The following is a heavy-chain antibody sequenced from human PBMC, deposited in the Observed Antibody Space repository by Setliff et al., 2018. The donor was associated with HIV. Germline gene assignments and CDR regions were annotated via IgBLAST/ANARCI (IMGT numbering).Heavy chain of an antibody. CDR2: ISSSSSTI. CDR3: ARGRYCSGGSCSRYHYGMDV. J-gene: IGHJ6*04. D-gene: IGHD2-15*01. CDR1: GFTFSTYT. Sequence: GGSLRLSCVVSGFTFSTYTMSWVRQAPGKGLEWVSYISSSSSTIYYADSVKGRFTISRDNAKNSLYLQMNSLRAEDTAVYYCARGRYCSGGSCSRYHYGMDVWGKGTTVTVSS. V-gene: IGHV3-48*01.